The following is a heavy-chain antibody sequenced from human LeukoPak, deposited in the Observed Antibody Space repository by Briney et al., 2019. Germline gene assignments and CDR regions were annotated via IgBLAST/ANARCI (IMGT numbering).Heavy chain of an antibody. CDR2: IYPGDSDT. D-gene: IGHD3-10*01. CDR1: GYTSTTHW. Sequence: GESLKISCRGSGYTSTTHWVGWVRQMPGKGLEWMGLIYPGDSDTRYSPSFQGQVTISADKSINTAYLQWSRLKASDTAMYYCATSSRPYGSGTYSYDYWGQGTLVTVSS. V-gene: IGHV5-51*01. J-gene: IGHJ4*02. CDR3: ATSSRPYGSGTYSYDY.